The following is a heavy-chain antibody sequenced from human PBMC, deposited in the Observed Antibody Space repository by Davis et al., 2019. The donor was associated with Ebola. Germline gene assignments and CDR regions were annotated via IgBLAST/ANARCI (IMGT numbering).Heavy chain of an antibody. CDR1: GDSVGSDY. V-gene: IGHV4-59*02. D-gene: IGHD5-24*01. CDR3: VRGSDAYKTGY. Sequence: GSLRLSCSVSGDSVGSDYWSWIRQSPGKGLEWIAFISNGGRTIYNPSLRGRVTISIDTSKNQFSLEVRSVTAADTAFYYCVRGSDAYKTGYWGQGTLVTVSS. CDR2: ISNGGRT. J-gene: IGHJ4*02.